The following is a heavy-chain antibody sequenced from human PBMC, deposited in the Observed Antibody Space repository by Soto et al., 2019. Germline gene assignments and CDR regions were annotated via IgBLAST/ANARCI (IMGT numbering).Heavy chain of an antibody. V-gene: IGHV5-51*01. CDR2: IYPGDSDT. D-gene: IGHD3-22*01. CDR1: GYTFSSYW. Sequence: PGDSLKISCKGSGYTFSSYWIGWVRPMPGKGLEWMGIIYPGDSDTRYSPSFQGQVTISADKSISTVYLQWSSLKASDTAMYYCAITRDSSRHFFFDHGGRGTRVPFPS. J-gene: IGHJ4*02. CDR3: AITRDSSRHFFFDH.